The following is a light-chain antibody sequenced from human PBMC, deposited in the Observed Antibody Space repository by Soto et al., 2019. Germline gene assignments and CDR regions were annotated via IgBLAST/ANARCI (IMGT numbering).Light chain of an antibody. CDR3: CSYAGSSTWV. Sequence: QSVLTQPASVSGSPGQSITISCTGTSSDVGSYNLVSWYQQHPGKAPKLMIYEGSKRPSGVSNRFYGSKSGNTASLTISGLQAEDEDDYSCCSYAGSSTWVFGGGTKLTVL. CDR2: EGS. J-gene: IGLJ3*02. CDR1: SSDVGSYNL. V-gene: IGLV2-23*01.